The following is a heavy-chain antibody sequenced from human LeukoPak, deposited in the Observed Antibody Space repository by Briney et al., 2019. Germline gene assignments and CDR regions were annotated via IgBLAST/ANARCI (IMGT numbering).Heavy chain of an antibody. CDR1: GFTFSSYA. CDR3: AKEDRSGSSGYNDY. CDR2: ISGSGGST. Sequence: PGGSLRLSCAASGFTFSSYAMSWVRQAPGKGLEWVSSISGSGGSTYHADSVKGQFTISRDNSKNTLYLQMNSLKAEDTAVYYCAKEDRSGSSGYNDYWGQGTLVTVSS. V-gene: IGHV3-23*01. D-gene: IGHD3-22*01. J-gene: IGHJ4*02.